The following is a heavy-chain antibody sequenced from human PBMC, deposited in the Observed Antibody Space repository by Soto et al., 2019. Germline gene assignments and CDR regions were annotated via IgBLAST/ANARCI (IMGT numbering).Heavy chain of an antibody. J-gene: IGHJ6*02. V-gene: IGHV4-39*01. CDR2: IYYSGST. Sequence: PSETLSLTCTVSGGSISSSSYYWGWIRQPPGKGLEWIGSIYYSGSTYYNPSLKSRVTISVDTSKNQFSLKLSSVTAADTAVYYCARSLYSSSWLDYYYYYGMDVWGQGTTVTVSS. D-gene: IGHD6-13*01. CDR3: ARSLYSSSWLDYYYYYGMDV. CDR1: GGSISSSSYY.